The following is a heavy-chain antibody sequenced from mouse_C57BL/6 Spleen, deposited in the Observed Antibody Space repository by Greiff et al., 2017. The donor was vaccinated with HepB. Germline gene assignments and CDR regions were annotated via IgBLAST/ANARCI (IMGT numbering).Heavy chain of an antibody. CDR1: GYTFTSYW. J-gene: IGHJ2*01. V-gene: IGHV1-53*01. CDR2: INPSNGGT. CDR3: ARDCYDGYYDYFDY. Sequence: QVQLQQPGTELVKPGASVKLSCKASGYTFTSYWMHWVKQRPGQGLEWIGNINPSNGGTNYNEKFKSKATLTVDKSSSTAYMQLSSLPSEDSAVYYGARDCYDGYYDYFDYWGQGTTLTVSS. D-gene: IGHD2-3*01.